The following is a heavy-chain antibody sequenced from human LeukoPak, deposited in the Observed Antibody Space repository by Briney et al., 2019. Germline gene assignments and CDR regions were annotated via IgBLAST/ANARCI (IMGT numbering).Heavy chain of an antibody. V-gene: IGHV4-59*08. J-gene: IGHJ3*02. CDR3: ARHRRHYDILTGYYAGHFDI. CDR1: GGSITPYY. CDR2: ISYSGNT. Sequence: PSETLSLTCTVSGGSITPYYWNWIRQPPGKGLEWIASISYSGNTHYNPSLESRVTISVDTSKNQFSLKLSSVTAADTAVYYCARHRRHYDILTGYYAGHFDIWGQGTMVTVSS. D-gene: IGHD3-9*01.